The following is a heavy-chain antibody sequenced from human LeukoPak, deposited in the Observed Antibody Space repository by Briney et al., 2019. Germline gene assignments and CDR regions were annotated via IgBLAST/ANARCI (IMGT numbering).Heavy chain of an antibody. CDR3: AHRRDFWNYFAY. CDR1: GFSLSTSGVG. J-gene: IGHJ4*02. D-gene: IGHD3-3*01. CDR2: IYWNDDK. V-gene: IGHV2-5*01. Sequence: SGPTLVKPTQTLTLTCTFSGFSLSTSGVGVGWIRQPPGKALEWLALIYWNDDKRYSPSLKSRVTITKDTSKNQVVLTMTNMDPVDTATYYCAHRRDFWNYFAYWGQGTLVTVSS.